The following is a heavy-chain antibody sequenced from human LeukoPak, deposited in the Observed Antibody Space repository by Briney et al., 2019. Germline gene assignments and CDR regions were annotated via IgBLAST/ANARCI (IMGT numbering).Heavy chain of an antibody. D-gene: IGHD3-9*01. Sequence: GASVKVSCKTSGYTFTGYYMHWVRQAPGQGLEWMGWINPNSGGTNYAQKFQGRVTMTRDTSIRTAYMELSRLRSDDTAVYYCARDRGGYDILTGYYTWYFDYWGQGTLVTVSS. CDR2: INPNSGGT. CDR3: ARDRGGYDILTGYYTWYFDY. J-gene: IGHJ4*02. V-gene: IGHV1-2*02. CDR1: GYTFTGYY.